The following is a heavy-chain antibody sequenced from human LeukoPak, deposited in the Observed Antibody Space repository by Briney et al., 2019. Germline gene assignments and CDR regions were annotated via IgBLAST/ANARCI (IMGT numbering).Heavy chain of an antibody. CDR1: GYTFINSG. V-gene: IGHV1-18*01. CDR2: ISAYNGDT. Sequence: ASVKVSCKASGYTFINSGISWVRQAPGQGLAWMGWISAYNGDTNYAQKFQGRVTMTTDTSTSTAYMELRSLRSDDTAVYYCARGRGDYVYFDYWGQGTLVTVSS. J-gene: IGHJ4*02. D-gene: IGHD4-17*01. CDR3: ARGRGDYVYFDY.